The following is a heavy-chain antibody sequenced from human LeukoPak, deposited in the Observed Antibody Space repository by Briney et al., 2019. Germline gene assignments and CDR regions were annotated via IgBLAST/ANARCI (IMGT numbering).Heavy chain of an antibody. CDR3: FFKQTTAYDILTGYPGYYYGMDV. CDR1: GYTFTSSG. V-gene: IGHV1-18*01. CDR2: STAYNGNP. J-gene: IGHJ6*02. Sequence: ASVKVYCKASGYTFTSSGISCARQAPGPGLQLMRWSTAYNGNPNYAKKLQGRVTMTTDTSTSTAYMELRSLRSDDTAVYYFFFKQTTAYDILTGYPGYYYGMDVWGQGTTVTVSS. D-gene: IGHD3-9*01.